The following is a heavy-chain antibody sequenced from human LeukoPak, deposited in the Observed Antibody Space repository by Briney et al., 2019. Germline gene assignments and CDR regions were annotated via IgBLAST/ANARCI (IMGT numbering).Heavy chain of an antibody. CDR1: GYTFTSYG. Sequence: ASVKVSCKASGYTFTSYGISWVRQAPGQGLEWMGWISAYNGNTNYAQKLQGRVTMTTDTSTSTAYMELRSLRSDDTAAYYCARGGPGIMITFGGVIVIDAFDIWGQGTMVTVSS. CDR3: ARGGPGIMITFGGVIVIDAFDI. V-gene: IGHV1-18*01. CDR2: ISAYNGNT. J-gene: IGHJ3*02. D-gene: IGHD3-16*02.